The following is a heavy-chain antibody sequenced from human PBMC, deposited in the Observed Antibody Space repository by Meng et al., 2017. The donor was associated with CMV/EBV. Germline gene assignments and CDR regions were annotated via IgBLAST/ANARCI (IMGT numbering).Heavy chain of an antibody. D-gene: IGHD2-2*01. Sequence: GGSLRLSCAASGFTFSSYGMHWVRQAPGKGLEWVAFIRYDGSNKYYADSVKGRFTISRDNSKNTMYLQMNSLTTEDTAIYYCAKDLWVRQLNTSPSFGYWGQGTLVTVSS. CDR1: GFTFSSYG. CDR3: AKDLWVRQLNTSPSFGY. J-gene: IGHJ4*02. CDR2: IRYDGSNK. V-gene: IGHV3-30*02.